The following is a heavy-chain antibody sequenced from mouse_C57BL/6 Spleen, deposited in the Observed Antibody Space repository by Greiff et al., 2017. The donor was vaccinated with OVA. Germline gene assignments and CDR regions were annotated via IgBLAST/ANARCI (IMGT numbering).Heavy chain of an antibody. J-gene: IGHJ2*01. V-gene: IGHV1-82*01. CDR1: GYAFSSSW. CDR2: IYPGDGDT. D-gene: IGHD2-4*01. Sequence: LQLKQSGPELVKPGASVKISCKASGYAFSSSWMNWVKQRPGRGLEWIGRIYPGDGDTNYNGKFKGKATLTADKSSSTAYMQLSSLTSEDSAVYFCARDGYDYDGFDYWGQGTTLTVSS. CDR3: ARDGYDYDGFDY.